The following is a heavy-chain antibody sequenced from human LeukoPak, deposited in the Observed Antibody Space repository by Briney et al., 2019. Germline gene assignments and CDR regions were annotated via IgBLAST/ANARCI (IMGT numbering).Heavy chain of an antibody. Sequence: GGSLRLSCAASDFLFSSYWMHWVRQAPGKGLVWVSRINTDGSATTYADSVKGRFTISRDNAKNTLYLQMKSLRAEDTAVYYCARAQYGWFDPWGQGTLVTVSS. V-gene: IGHV3-74*03. CDR1: DFLFSSYW. CDR2: INTDGSAT. CDR3: ARAQYGWFDP. D-gene: IGHD3-10*01. J-gene: IGHJ5*02.